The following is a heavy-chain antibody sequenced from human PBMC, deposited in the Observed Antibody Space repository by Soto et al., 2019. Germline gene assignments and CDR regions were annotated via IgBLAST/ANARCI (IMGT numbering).Heavy chain of an antibody. D-gene: IGHD2-2*01. CDR1: GFTFSSYA. V-gene: IGHV3-30*18. J-gene: IGHJ6*04. Sequence: GGSLRLSCAASGFTFSSYAMSWVRQAPGKGLEWVAVISYDGSNKYYADSVKGRFTISRDNSKNTLYLQMNSLRAEDTAVYYCAKGVGYCSSTSCLGDYYYGMDVWGEGTTVTVSS. CDR3: AKGVGYCSSTSCLGDYYYGMDV. CDR2: ISYDGSNK.